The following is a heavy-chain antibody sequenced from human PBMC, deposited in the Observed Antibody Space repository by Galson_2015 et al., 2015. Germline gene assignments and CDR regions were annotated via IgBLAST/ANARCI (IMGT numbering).Heavy chain of an antibody. D-gene: IGHD2-21*02. CDR1: GGSFSGYY. Sequence: ETLSLTCAVYGGSFSGYYWSWIRQPPGKGLEWIGEINHSGSTNYNPSLKSRVTISVDTSKNQFSLKLSSVTAADTAVYYCARDAPYCGGDCYSFDYWGQGTLVTVSS. V-gene: IGHV4-34*01. CDR2: INHSGST. J-gene: IGHJ4*02. CDR3: ARDAPYCGGDCYSFDY.